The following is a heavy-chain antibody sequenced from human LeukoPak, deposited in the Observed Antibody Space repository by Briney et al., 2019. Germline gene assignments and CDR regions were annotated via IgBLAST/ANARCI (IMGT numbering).Heavy chain of an antibody. CDR3: ARDGYCSSTSCYRPQKNWFDP. Sequence: GASVKVSCKASGYTFTSYGISWVRQAPGQGREWMGWMSAYNGNTNYAQKLQGRVTMTTDTSTSTAYMELRSLRSDDTAVYYCARDGYCSSTSCYRPQKNWFDPWGQGTLVTVSS. CDR1: GYTFTSYG. V-gene: IGHV1-18*01. J-gene: IGHJ5*02. D-gene: IGHD2-2*03. CDR2: MSAYNGNT.